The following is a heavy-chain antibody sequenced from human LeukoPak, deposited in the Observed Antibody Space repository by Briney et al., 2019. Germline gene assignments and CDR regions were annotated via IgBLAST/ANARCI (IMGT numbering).Heavy chain of an antibody. D-gene: IGHD3-10*01. CDR3: LSLVRGIPY. J-gene: IGHJ4*02. Sequence: ASVKVSCKASGYSFTSYYMHWVRLAPGQGLEWMGIINPSDGRTQYAQKFQGRVTMTRDTSTTTVYMELSSLRSEDTAVYYCLSLVRGIPYWGQGTLVTVSS. CDR2: INPSDGRT. CDR1: GYSFTSYY. V-gene: IGHV1-46*01.